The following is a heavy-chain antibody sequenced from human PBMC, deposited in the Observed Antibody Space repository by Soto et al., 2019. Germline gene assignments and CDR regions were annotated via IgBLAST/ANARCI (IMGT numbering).Heavy chain of an antibody. CDR2: IYHSGST. CDR1: GGSISSGGYS. Sequence: PSETLSLTCTVSGGSISSGGYSWSWIRQPPGKGLEWIGYIYHSGSTYYHPSLKSRVTISVDRSKNQFSLKLSSVTAADTAVYYCARRAYCGGDCYCWFDYWGQGTLVTVYS. D-gene: IGHD2-21*02. V-gene: IGHV4-30-2*01. J-gene: IGHJ4*02. CDR3: ARRAYCGGDCYCWFDY.